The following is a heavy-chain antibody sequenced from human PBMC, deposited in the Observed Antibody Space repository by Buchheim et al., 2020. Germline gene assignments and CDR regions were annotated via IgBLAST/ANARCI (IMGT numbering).Heavy chain of an antibody. J-gene: IGHJ5*02. CDR3: ARLGYYDSLVDP. Sequence: QVQLQESGPGLVKPSETLSLTCTVSGGSISSNYWSWIRQPPGKGLEWIGYIYHSGITNYNPSLTRRVTISVATSKNQFSLKLSSVTAADTAVYYCARLGYYDSLVDPWGQGTL. CDR1: GGSISSNY. V-gene: IGHV4-59*01. D-gene: IGHD3-22*01. CDR2: IYHSGIT.